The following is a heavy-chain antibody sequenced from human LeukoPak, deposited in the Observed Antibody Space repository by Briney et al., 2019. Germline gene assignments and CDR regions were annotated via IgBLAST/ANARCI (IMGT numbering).Heavy chain of an antibody. Sequence: PGGSLRLSCAASGFTFSSYGMNWVRQAPGKGLEWVSSISSSSSYIYYADSVKGRFTISRDNAKNSLYLQMNSLRAEDTAVYYCARVPGLDAFDIWGQGTMVTVSS. J-gene: IGHJ3*02. CDR1: GFTFSSYG. V-gene: IGHV3-21*01. CDR2: ISSSSSYI. CDR3: ARVPGLDAFDI.